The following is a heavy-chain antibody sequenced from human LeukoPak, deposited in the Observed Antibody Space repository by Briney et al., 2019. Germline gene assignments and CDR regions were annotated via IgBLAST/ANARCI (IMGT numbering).Heavy chain of an antibody. V-gene: IGHV4-4*02. CDR2: MYYRGNT. CDR1: GFTFSNAW. J-gene: IGHJ4*02. D-gene: IGHD1-7*01. Sequence: GSLRLSCAASGFTFSNAWMSWVRQAPGKGLEWVGHMYYRGNTFYNPSLKSRVTISVDTSKNQFSLKLRSVTAADTAVYYCARLYGNYQNYFDYWGQGTLVTVSS. CDR3: ARLYGNYQNYFDY.